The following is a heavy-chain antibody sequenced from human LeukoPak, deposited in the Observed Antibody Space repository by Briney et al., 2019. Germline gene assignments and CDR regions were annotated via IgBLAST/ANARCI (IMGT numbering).Heavy chain of an antibody. CDR1: GDSVSRSDSY. V-gene: IGHV4-39*01. J-gene: IGHJ1*01. Sequence: SETLSLTXSVSGDSVSRSDSYWDWIRQPPGKGLERIGTIYHSGRTYYSPSLKSRVTMSVDPSNNQFSLNLRSVTAADTAVYYCARRRYYDGSGYLEWGQGTLLSVSS. CDR3: ARRRYYDGSGYLE. D-gene: IGHD3-22*01. CDR2: IYHSGRT.